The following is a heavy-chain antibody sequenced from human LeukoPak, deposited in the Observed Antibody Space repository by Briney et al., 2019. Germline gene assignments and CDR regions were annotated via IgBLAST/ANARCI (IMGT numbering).Heavy chain of an antibody. Sequence: GGSLRLSCAASGFTFSSYAMSWVRQAQGQGLEWVSAISGSGGSTYYADSVKGRFTISRDNSKNTLYLQMNSLRAEDTAVYYCAKDAVAMRYFDYWGQGTLVTVSS. CDR3: AKDAVAMRYFDY. D-gene: IGHD6-19*01. J-gene: IGHJ4*02. CDR1: GFTFSSYA. V-gene: IGHV3-23*01. CDR2: ISGSGGST.